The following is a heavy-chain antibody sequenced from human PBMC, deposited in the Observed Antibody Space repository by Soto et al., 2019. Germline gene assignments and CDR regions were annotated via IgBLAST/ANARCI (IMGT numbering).Heavy chain of an antibody. V-gene: IGHV3-21*01. CDR3: ASDLGWLQPSHFDY. Sequence: EVQLVESGGGLVKPGGSLRLSCAASGFTFSSYSMNWVRQAPGKGLEWVSSISSSSSYIYYADSVKGRFTISRDNAKNSLYLQMNSLRVGDTAVYYCASDLGWLQPSHFDYWGQGTLVTVSS. CDR2: ISSSSSYI. CDR1: GFTFSSYS. D-gene: IGHD5-12*01. J-gene: IGHJ4*02.